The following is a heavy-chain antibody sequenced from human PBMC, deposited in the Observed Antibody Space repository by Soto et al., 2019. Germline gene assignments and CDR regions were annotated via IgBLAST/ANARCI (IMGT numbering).Heavy chain of an antibody. J-gene: IGHJ6*02. Sequence: SETLSLTCAVSGDSISSNYWWSWVRQPPGKGLEWIGEIYHSGSTNYYPSLRSRVTISVDKSKNQFSLKLNSLTAADTAVYYCARDLWGYCGTDCYPLDVWGQGTTVTVSS. V-gene: IGHV4-4*02. D-gene: IGHD2-21*02. CDR1: GDSISSNYW. CDR2: IYHSGST. CDR3: ARDLWGYCGTDCYPLDV.